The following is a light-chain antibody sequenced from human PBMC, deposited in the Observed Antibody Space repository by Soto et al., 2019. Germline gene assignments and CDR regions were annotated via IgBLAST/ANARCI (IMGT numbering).Light chain of an antibody. J-gene: IGLJ1*01. V-gene: IGLV2-14*01. CDR3: SSYTSSSPLV. CDR1: SSDVGGYNY. CDR2: EVS. Sequence: QSALTQPASVSGSPGQSITISCTGTSSDVGGYNYVSWYQQHPGKAPKLMIYEVSDRPSGVSNRFSGYKSGNTASLTISGLQAEDEADYYFSSYTSSSPLVFGTGTKLTGL.